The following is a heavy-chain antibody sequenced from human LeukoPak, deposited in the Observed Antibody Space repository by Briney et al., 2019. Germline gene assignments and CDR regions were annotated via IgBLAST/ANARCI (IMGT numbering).Heavy chain of an antibody. CDR2: IYPGDSDT. Sequence: GESLKISCKGSGYSFTSYWIGWVRQMPGKGLEWMGIIYPGDSDTRYSPSFQGQVTISADKSISTAYLQWSSLKASDTAMYYCARLLYDFWRGYKADFDYWGQGTLVTVSS. J-gene: IGHJ4*02. CDR3: ARLLYDFWRGYKADFDY. D-gene: IGHD3-3*01. CDR1: GYSFTSYW. V-gene: IGHV5-51*01.